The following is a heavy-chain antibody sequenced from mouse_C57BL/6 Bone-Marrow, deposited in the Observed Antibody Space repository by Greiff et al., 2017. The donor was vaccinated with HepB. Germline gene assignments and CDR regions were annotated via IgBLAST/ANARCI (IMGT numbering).Heavy chain of an antibody. CDR3: ARPAQVSFAY. V-gene: IGHV1-64*01. Sequence: QVQLQQPGAELVKPGASVKLSCKASGYTFTSYWMHWVKQRPGQGLEWIGMIHPNSGSTNYNEKFKSKATLTVDKSSSTSYMQLSSLTSEDSAVYYCARPAQVSFAYWGQGTLVTVSA. CDR2: IHPNSGST. J-gene: IGHJ3*01. D-gene: IGHD3-2*02. CDR1: GYTFTSYW.